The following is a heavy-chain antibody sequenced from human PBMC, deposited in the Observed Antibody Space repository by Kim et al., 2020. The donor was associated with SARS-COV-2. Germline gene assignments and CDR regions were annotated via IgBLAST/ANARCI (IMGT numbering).Heavy chain of an antibody. CDR2: ISGSGGST. J-gene: IGHJ1*01. D-gene: IGHD1-26*01. CDR1: GFTFSSYA. V-gene: IGHV3-23*01. CDR3: AKSRWELLQSVVYFQH. Sequence: GGSLRLSCAASGFTFSSYAMSWVRQAPGKGLEWVSAISGSGGSTYYADSVKGRFTISRDNSKNTLYLQMNSLRAEDTAVYYCAKSRWELLQSVVYFQHWGQGTLVTVSS.